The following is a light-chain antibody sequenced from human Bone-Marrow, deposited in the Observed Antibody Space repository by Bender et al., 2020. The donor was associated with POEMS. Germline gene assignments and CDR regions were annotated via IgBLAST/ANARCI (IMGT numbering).Light chain of an antibody. CDR2: DDG. J-gene: IGLJ3*02. CDR1: RSNIGRNS. CDR3: GTWDSSLSAWV. Sequence: QPVLTQSPSVSETPGQRVTISCSGSRSNIGRNSVNWYYHVPGTAPKLLLYDDGRRPSGFPDRFSASKSGTSATLDITGLQTGDEADYYCGTWDSSLSAWVFGGGTKMTVL. V-gene: IGLV1-51*01.